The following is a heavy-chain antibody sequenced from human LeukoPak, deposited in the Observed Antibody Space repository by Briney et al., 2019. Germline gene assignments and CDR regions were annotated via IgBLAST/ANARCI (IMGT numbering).Heavy chain of an antibody. CDR2: ISGSGGST. D-gene: IGHD3-22*01. J-gene: IGHJ4*02. Sequence: GGSLRLSCAASGFAFSSYAVSWVRQAPGKGLEWVSSISGSGGSTYYADSVKGRLTISRDNSKNTLYLQMNSLRAEDTAVYYCAKESSGYYSDPFDYWGQGTLVTVSS. V-gene: IGHV3-23*01. CDR1: GFAFSSYA. CDR3: AKESSGYYSDPFDY.